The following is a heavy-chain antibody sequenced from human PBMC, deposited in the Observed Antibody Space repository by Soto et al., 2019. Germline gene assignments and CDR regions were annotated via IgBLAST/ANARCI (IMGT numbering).Heavy chain of an antibody. V-gene: IGHV4-31*03. CDR3: ARVGRDGSNYIFDY. CDR2: IYYSGST. Sequence: KPSETLSLTCTVSGGSISSGGYYWSWIRQHPGKGLEWIGYIYYSGSTYYNPSLKSRVTISVDTSKNQFSLKLSSVTAADTAVYCCARVGRDGSNYIFDYWGQGPLATSPQ. D-gene: IGHD5-12*01. J-gene: IGHJ4*02. CDR1: GGSISSGGYY.